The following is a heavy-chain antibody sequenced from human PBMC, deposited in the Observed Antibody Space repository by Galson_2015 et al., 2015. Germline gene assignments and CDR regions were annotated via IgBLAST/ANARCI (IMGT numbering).Heavy chain of an antibody. CDR1: GYTFTSYA. CDR2: INTNTGNP. J-gene: IGHJ1*01. Sequence: SVKVSCKASGYTFTSYAMNWVRQAPGQGLEWMGWINTNTGNPTYAQGFTGRFVFSLDTSVNTAYLQISSLKAEDTAVYYCARDLKGQRSFGEYFQHWGQGTLVTVSS. D-gene: IGHD6-13*01. V-gene: IGHV7-4-1*02. CDR3: ARDLKGQRSFGEYFQH.